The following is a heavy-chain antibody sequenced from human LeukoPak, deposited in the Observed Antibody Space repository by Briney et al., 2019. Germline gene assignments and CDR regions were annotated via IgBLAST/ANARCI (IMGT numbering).Heavy chain of an antibody. CDR3: ASRGGTMVRGVMVAFDY. CDR2: IYYSGST. D-gene: IGHD3-10*01. V-gene: IGHV4-59*01. Sequence: SETLSLTCTVSGGSISSYYWSWIRQPPGKGLEWIGYIYYSGSTNYNPSLKSRVTISVDTSKNQFSLKLSSVTAADTAVYYCASRGGTMVRGVMVAFDYWGQGTLVTVSS. J-gene: IGHJ4*02. CDR1: GGSISSYY.